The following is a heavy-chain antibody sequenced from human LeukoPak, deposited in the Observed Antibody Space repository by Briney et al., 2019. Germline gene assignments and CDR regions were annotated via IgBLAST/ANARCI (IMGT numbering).Heavy chain of an antibody. CDR1: GGTFSSYA. Sequence: SVKVSCKASGGTFSSYAISWVRLAPGQGLEWMGGIIPIFGTANYAQKFQGRVTITADESTSTAYMELSSLRSEDTAVYYCARERLGSSWYDYWGQGTLVTVSS. J-gene: IGHJ4*02. V-gene: IGHV1-69*13. CDR2: IIPIFGTA. D-gene: IGHD6-13*01. CDR3: ARERLGSSWYDY.